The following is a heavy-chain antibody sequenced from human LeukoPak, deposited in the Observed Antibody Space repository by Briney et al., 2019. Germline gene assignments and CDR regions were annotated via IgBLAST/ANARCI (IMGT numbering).Heavy chain of an antibody. Sequence: SETLSLTCTVSGGSISSSSYYWGWIRQPPGKGLEWIGSIYYSGSTYYNPSLKSRVTISVDTSKNQFSLKLSSVTAADTAVYYCARVSSRGARITIIVVASRGFGLFDYWGQGTLVTVSS. CDR2: IYYSGST. V-gene: IGHV4-39*01. D-gene: IGHD3-22*01. J-gene: IGHJ4*02. CDR3: ARVSSRGARITIIVVASRGFGLFDY. CDR1: GGSISSSSYY.